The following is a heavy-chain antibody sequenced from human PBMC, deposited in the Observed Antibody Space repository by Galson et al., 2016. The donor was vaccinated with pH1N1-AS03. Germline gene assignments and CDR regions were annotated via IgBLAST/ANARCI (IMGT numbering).Heavy chain of an antibody. CDR1: GFSLSTSGMC. CDR2: IDWDDDK. CDR3: ARMREYGDLRDAFDI. Sequence: PALVKPTQTLTLTCTFSGFSLSTSGMCVSWIRQPPGKALEWLARIDWDDDKYYSTSLKTRLTISKDTSKNQVVLTMTNMDPVDTATYYCARMREYGDLRDAFDIGGQGTMVTVSS. J-gene: IGHJ3*02. V-gene: IGHV2-70*11. D-gene: IGHD4-17*01.